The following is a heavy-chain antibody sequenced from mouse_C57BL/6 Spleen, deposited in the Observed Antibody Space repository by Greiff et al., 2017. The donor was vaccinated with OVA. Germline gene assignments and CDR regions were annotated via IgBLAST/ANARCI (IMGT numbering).Heavy chain of an antibody. CDR1: GYTFTSYW. CDR2: IHPNSGST. V-gene: IGHV1-64*01. CDR3: ARGKLGRELYFDV. Sequence: QVQLQQSGAELVKPGASVKLSCKASGYTFTSYWMHWVKQRPGQGLEWIGMIHPNSGSTNYNEKFKSKATLTVDKSSSTAYMQLSSLTSEDSAVYYCARGKLGRELYFDVWGTGTTVTVSS. D-gene: IGHD4-1*01. J-gene: IGHJ1*03.